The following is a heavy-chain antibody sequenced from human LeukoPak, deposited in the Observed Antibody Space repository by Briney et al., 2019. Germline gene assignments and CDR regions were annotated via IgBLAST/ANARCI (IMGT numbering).Heavy chain of an antibody. D-gene: IGHD2-2*01. CDR3: AREHPEGGYGSSIACYPKTNRFDP. J-gene: IGHJ5*02. V-gene: IGHV4-61*02. CDR1: GDYITTGSYY. Sequence: PSQTLSLTCTVSGDYITTGSYYWTCIRQPAGKALECIGRISTSGTTHYTPSLESRVPISADTSTNQFSLKLTSGTAADTAVYYCAREHPEGGYGSSIACYPKTNRFDPWGQETLVTVSS. CDR2: ISTSGTT.